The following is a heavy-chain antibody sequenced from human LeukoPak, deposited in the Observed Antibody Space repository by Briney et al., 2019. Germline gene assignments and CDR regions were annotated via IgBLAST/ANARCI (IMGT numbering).Heavy chain of an antibody. Sequence: PGGSLRLSCAASGFTFSSYAMSWVRQAPAKGLEWVSAISGSGGSTYYADSVKGRFTISRDNSKNTLYLQMNSLRAEDTAVYYCAKGTTYYYDSSGFHDYRGQGTLVTVSS. CDR2: ISGSGGST. D-gene: IGHD3-22*01. CDR1: GFTFSSYA. CDR3: AKGTTYYYDSSGFHDY. J-gene: IGHJ4*02. V-gene: IGHV3-23*01.